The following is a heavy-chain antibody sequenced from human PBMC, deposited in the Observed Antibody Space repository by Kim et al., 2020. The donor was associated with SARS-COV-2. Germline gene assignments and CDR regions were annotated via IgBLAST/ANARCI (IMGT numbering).Heavy chain of an antibody. V-gene: IGHV1-69*13. J-gene: IGHJ6*01. CDR1: GGTFSSYA. Sequence: SVKVSCKASGGTFSSYAISWVRQAPGQGLEWTGGIIPIFGTANYAQKFQGRVTITADESTSTAYMELSSLRSEDTAVYYCASYGSGSPGLYYYYYGMDVWGQGTTVTVSS. CDR2: IIPIFGTA. CDR3: ASYGSGSPGLYYYYYGMDV. D-gene: IGHD3-10*01.